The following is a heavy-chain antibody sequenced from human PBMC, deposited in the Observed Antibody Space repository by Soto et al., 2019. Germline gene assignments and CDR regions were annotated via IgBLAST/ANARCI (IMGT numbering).Heavy chain of an antibody. CDR2: ISGSGGST. J-gene: IGHJ5*02. D-gene: IGHD6-19*01. Sequence: GGSLRLSCAASGFTFSSYAMSWVRQAPGKGLEWVSAISGSGGSTYYADSVKGRFTISRDNSKNTLYLQMNSLRAEDTAVYYCAKRGIAVAGTGGNWFDTWGQGTLVTVSS. CDR3: AKRGIAVAGTGGNWFDT. CDR1: GFTFSSYA. V-gene: IGHV3-23*01.